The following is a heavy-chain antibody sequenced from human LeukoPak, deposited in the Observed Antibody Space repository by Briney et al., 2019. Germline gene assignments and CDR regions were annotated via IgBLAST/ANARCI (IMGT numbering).Heavy chain of an antibody. CDR2: MNPNSGNT. D-gene: IGHD3-22*01. Sequence: ASVKVSCKASGYTFTSYDINWVRQATGQGLEWMGWMNPNSGNTSYAQKFQGRVTMTRDTSTSTAYMELRSLRSDDTAVYYCARRTLSDYYLEYDYWGQGTLVTVSS. CDR3: ARRTLSDYYLEYDY. CDR1: GYTFTSYD. V-gene: IGHV1-8*01. J-gene: IGHJ4*02.